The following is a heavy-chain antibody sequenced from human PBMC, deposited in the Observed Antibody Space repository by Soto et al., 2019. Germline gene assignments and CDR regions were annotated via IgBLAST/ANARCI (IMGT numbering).Heavy chain of an antibody. CDR3: ARDDAFDNENGFDM. CDR1: GFPFSFYG. V-gene: IGHV3-33*01. D-gene: IGHD3-3*02. Sequence: GGSLRLSCAVSGFPFSFYGFHWVRQSPGKGPEWLGVIVSDGSAIYHADSLEGRFFISRDNSKDILYLQMNSLRVEDTAVYYCARDDAFDNENGFDMWGQGTMVTVSS. CDR2: IVSDGSAI. J-gene: IGHJ3*02.